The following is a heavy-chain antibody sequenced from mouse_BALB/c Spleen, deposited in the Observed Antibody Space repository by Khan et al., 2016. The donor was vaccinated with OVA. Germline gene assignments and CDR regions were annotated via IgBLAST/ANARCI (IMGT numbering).Heavy chain of an antibody. J-gene: IGHJ4*01. Sequence: VQLVESGPGPVAPSQSLSITCTVSGFSLSRYNIHWIRQPPGKSLEWLVVIWSDGSTTYNSALKSRLSISKDNSNSQVFLKMNSLQTDDSAMYYCARQPYYHYYIMDYWGQGTSVTVSS. CDR3: ARQPYYHYYIMDY. CDR2: IWSDGST. V-gene: IGHV2-6-1*01. CDR1: GFSLSRYN. D-gene: IGHD2-10*01.